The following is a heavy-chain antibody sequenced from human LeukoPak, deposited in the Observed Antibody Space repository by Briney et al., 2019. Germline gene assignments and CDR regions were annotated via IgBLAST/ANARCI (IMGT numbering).Heavy chain of an antibody. CDR1: GGSISNTNW. V-gene: IGHV4-4*02. CDR2: VNLQGST. CDR3: AREGGPYRPLDY. J-gene: IGHJ4*02. Sequence: SGTLSLTCGVSGGSISNTNWWTWFRQPPGKGLEWIGEVNLQGSTNYNPSLKSRVALSVDKSENHISLKLTSVTAADTAVYYCAREGGPYRPLDYSGQGTLVTVAS.